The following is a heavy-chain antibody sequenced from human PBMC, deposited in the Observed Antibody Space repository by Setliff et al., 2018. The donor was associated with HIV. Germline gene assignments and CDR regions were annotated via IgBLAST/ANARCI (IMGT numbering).Heavy chain of an antibody. CDR2: VYYSGST. V-gene: IGHV4-39*07. CDR1: GGSISSGGPGYY. CDR3: ARGEQLVDNWFDP. Sequence: KPSETLSLTCTVSGGSISSGGPGYYWGWVRQPPGGGLEWIGSVYYSGSTYYNPSLQSRLTILVDTSRNQFSLKLNSVTAADTAVYYCARGEQLVDNWFDPWGQGTLVT. J-gene: IGHJ5*02. D-gene: IGHD6-13*01.